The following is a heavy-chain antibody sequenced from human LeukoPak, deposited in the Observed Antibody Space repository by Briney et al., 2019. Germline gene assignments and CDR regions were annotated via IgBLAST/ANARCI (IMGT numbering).Heavy chain of an antibody. CDR2: IRKTGNSYTT. D-gene: IGHD3-10*01. CDR3: ARGGFEN. CDR1: GIIGSSIY. Sequence: GGSLRLSCTGSGIIGSSIYMSWVRQAPGKGLEWVGRIRKTGNSYTTDYAASAKGRFTISRDDSKNSLYLQMNSLKTDDTAVYFCARGGFENWGQGTLVTVSS. J-gene: IGHJ4*02. V-gene: IGHV3-72*01.